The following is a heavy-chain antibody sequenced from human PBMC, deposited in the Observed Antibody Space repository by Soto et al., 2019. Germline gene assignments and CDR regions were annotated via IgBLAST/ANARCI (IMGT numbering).Heavy chain of an antibody. V-gene: IGHV1-69*06. CDR1: GGTFSSYA. D-gene: IGHD3-22*01. Sequence: ASVKVSCKASGGTFSSYAISWVRQAPGQGLEWMGGIIPIFGTANYAQKFQGRATITADKSTSTAYMELSSLRSEDTAVYYCARLDDSSGYPYYYYYGMDVWGQGTTVTVSS. CDR2: IIPIFGTA. CDR3: ARLDDSSGYPYYYYYGMDV. J-gene: IGHJ6*02.